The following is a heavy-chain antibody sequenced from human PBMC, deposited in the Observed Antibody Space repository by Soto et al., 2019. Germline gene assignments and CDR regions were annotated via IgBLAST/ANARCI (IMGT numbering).Heavy chain of an antibody. Sequence: QLQLHQSGSGLVRPSETLALTCTVSGASISSGPYSWSWLRQTPGKGLEWIGFIYHSGSTTYNPALKDRVTISIDKSNDQFSLRLNSMTSPDTAVYFCAKGGIREGLKHLNTWGQGTLVAVSS. V-gene: IGHV4-30-2*01. CDR1: GASISSGPYS. D-gene: IGHD3-10*01. CDR3: AKGGIREGLKHLNT. J-gene: IGHJ5*02. CDR2: IYHSGST.